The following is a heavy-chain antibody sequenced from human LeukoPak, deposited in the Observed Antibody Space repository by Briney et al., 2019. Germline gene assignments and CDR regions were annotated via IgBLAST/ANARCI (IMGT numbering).Heavy chain of an antibody. CDR2: IWYDGSNK. CDR1: GFTFSSYG. V-gene: IGHV3-33*01. Sequence: PGGSLRLSCAASGFTFSSYGMHWVRQAPGKGLEWVAVIWYDGSNKYYADSVKGRFTISRDNSKNTLYLQMNSPRAEDTAVYYCARDGGFSGSYLVYWGQGTLVTVSS. J-gene: IGHJ4*02. CDR3: ARDGGFSGSYLVY. D-gene: IGHD1-26*01.